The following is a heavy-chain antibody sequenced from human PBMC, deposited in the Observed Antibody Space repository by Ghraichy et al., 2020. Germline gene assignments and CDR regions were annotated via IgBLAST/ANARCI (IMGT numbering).Heavy chain of an antibody. Sequence: ASVKVSCKASGYTFTGYYMHWVRQAPGQGLEWMGWINPNSGGTNYAQKFQGWVTMTRDTSISTAYMELSRLRSDDTAVYYCARDLALNWHYYGMDVWGQGTTVTVSS. CDR3: ARDLALNWHYYGMDV. CDR2: INPNSGGT. D-gene: IGHD5-24*01. V-gene: IGHV1-2*04. J-gene: IGHJ6*02. CDR1: GYTFTGYY.